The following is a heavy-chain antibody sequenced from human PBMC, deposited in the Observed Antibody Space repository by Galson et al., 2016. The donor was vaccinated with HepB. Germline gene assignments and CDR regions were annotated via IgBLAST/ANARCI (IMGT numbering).Heavy chain of an antibody. CDR3: ARDPMRFAFDL. Sequence: SLRLSCAASGFTFSNYGMHWVRQAPGKGLGWVANINPDGSQTYYVDSVKGRFNISKDNAKNSLYLRMNSLRADDTAVYYCARDPMRFAFDLWGQGTVVTVSS. J-gene: IGHJ3*01. CDR2: INPDGSQT. V-gene: IGHV3-7*01. CDR1: GFTFSNYG.